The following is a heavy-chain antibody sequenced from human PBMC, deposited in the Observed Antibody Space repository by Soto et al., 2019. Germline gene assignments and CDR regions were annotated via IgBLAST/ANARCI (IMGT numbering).Heavy chain of an antibody. Sequence: PSETLSLTCSVSGGSMRSYYWSWIRQPPGKGLEWIGYIHDSGITDYNPSLKSRATISIDTFRNQISLNLHSVTAADTAVYYCAREYAFSNDYWGQGTVVTVSS. J-gene: IGHJ4*02. V-gene: IGHV4-59*01. D-gene: IGHD2-2*01. CDR2: IHDSGIT. CDR3: AREYAFSNDY. CDR1: GGSMRSYY.